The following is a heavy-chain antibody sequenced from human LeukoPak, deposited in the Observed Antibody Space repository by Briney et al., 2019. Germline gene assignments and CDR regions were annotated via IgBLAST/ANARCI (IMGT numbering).Heavy chain of an antibody. CDR3: ARSSSGWVFDY. CDR1: GYSFTSFW. D-gene: IGHD6-19*01. Sequence: GASLKISCRGSGYSFTSFWIGWVRQLPGKGLEWMGIIYPGDSDTRYSPSFQGQVTISADKSISTAYLQWSSLKASDTAMYYCARSSSGWVFDYWGQGTLVTVSS. J-gene: IGHJ4*02. CDR2: IYPGDSDT. V-gene: IGHV5-51*01.